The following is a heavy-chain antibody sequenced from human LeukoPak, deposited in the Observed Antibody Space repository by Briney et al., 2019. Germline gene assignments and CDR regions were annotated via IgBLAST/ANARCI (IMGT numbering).Heavy chain of an antibody. CDR3: ARWASDFSTSYYYYMDV. CDR2: INTDGSSA. V-gene: IGHV3-74*01. J-gene: IGHJ6*03. CDR1: GFTFSTYW. D-gene: IGHD4-11*01. Sequence: PGGSLRLSCAASGFTFSTYWMHWLRQAPGKGLVWVSRINTDGSSASYADSVKGRFTISRDNAKNTLYLQMNGLRDEDTAVYYCARWASDFSTSYYYYMDVWGKGTTVTVSS.